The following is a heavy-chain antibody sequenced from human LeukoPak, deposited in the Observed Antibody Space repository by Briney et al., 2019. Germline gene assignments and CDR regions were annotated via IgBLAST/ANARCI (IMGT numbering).Heavy chain of an antibody. CDR3: ARGLGDYGDYYYFDY. J-gene: IGHJ4*02. CDR2: INHSGST. CDR1: GGSFSGYY. V-gene: IGHV4-34*01. D-gene: IGHD4-17*01. Sequence: SETLSLTCAVYGGSFSGYYWSWIRQPPGKGLEWTGEINHSGSTNYNPSLKSRVTISVDTSKNQFSLKLSSVTAADTAVYYCARGLGDYGDYYYFDYWGQGTLVTVSS.